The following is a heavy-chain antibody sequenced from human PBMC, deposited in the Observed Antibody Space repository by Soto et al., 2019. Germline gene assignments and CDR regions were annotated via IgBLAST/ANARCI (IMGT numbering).Heavy chain of an antibody. V-gene: IGHV4-39*01. CDR1: GCSISSSSYY. CDR2: IYYSGST. D-gene: IGHD2-15*01. J-gene: IGHJ3*02. Sequence: PSDSLSLTCTVSGCSISSSSYYWGWIRQPPGKGLEWIGSIYYSGSTYYNPSLKSRVTISVDTSKNQFSLKLSSVTAADTAVYYCARPLGCSGGSCYDAFDIWGQGTMVT. CDR3: ARPLGCSGGSCYDAFDI.